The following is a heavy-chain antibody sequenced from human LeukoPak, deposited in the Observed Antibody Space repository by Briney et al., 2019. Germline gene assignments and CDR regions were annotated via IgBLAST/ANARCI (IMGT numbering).Heavy chain of an antibody. CDR2: IYTSGST. CDR3: ARAIGSMVRGPYYYYYYYMDV. CDR1: GGSISSYY. Sequence: SETLSLTCTVSGGSISSYYWSWIRQPAGKGPEWIGRIYTSGSTNYNPSLKSRVTMSVDTSKNQFSLKLSSVTAADTAVYYCARAIGSMVRGPYYYYYYYMDVWGKGTTVTVSS. J-gene: IGHJ6*03. D-gene: IGHD3-10*01. V-gene: IGHV4-4*07.